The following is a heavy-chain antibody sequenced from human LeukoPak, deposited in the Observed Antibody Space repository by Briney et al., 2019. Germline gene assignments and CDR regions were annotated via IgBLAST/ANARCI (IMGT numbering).Heavy chain of an antibody. D-gene: IGHD6-19*01. CDR1: GGSISSYY. Sequence: PSETLSLTCTVSGGSISSYYWSWIRQPPGKGLEWIGYIYYSGSTNYNPSLKSRVTISVDTSKNQFSLKLSSVTAADTAVYYCARGGSRAVAGPLNYWGQGTLVTVSS. V-gene: IGHV4-59*08. J-gene: IGHJ4*02. CDR2: IYYSGST. CDR3: ARGGSRAVAGPLNY.